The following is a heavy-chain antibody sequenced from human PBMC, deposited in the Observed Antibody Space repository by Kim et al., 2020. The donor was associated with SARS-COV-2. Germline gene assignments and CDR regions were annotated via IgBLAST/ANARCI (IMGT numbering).Heavy chain of an antibody. Sequence: GGSLRLSCAASGFTFSSYSMNWVRQAPGKGLEWVSSISSSSSYIYYADSVKGRFTISRDNAKNSLYLQMNSLRAEDTAVYYCARDPSMIVVVPYNWFDPWGQGTLVTVSS. J-gene: IGHJ5*02. CDR1: GFTFSSYS. CDR3: ARDPSMIVVVPYNWFDP. CDR2: ISSSSSYI. V-gene: IGHV3-21*01. D-gene: IGHD3-22*01.